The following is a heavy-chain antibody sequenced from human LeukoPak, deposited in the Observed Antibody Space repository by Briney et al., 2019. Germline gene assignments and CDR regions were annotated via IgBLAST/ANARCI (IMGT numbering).Heavy chain of an antibody. CDR3: ARVSYDSSGYPQDY. CDR2: ISAYNGNT. CDR1: GGTFSSYA. Sequence: ASVKVSCKASGGTFSSYAISWVRQAPGQGLEWMGWISAYNGNTNYAQKLQGRVTMTTDTSTSTAYMELRSLRSDDTAVYYCARVSYDSSGYPQDYWGQGTLVTVSS. D-gene: IGHD3-22*01. J-gene: IGHJ4*02. V-gene: IGHV1-18*01.